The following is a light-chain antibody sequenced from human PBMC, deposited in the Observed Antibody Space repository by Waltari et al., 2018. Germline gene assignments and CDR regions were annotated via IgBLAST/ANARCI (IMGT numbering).Light chain of an antibody. CDR2: KSS. V-gene: IGKV2-30*02. Sequence: DVVLTQSPLFLPVTLGQPASMSCRSSQSPVHSDGNTYWNWFHQRPGRSPRRLIYKSSRRESGVPDRFSGSGSGTDFTLKISRVEAEDVGVYYCMQGSHWPRTFGQGTKLEI. CDR1: QSPVHSDGNTY. CDR3: MQGSHWPRT. J-gene: IGKJ2*01.